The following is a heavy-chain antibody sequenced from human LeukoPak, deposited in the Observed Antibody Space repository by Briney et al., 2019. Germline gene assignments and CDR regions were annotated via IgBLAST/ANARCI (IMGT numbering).Heavy chain of an antibody. V-gene: IGHV4-34*01. CDR2: INHSGST. CDR1: GGSFSGYY. CDR3: ARVNRSASRYSSGWYGYYYYYYGMDV. Sequence: SETLSLTCAVYGGSFSGYYWSWIRQPPGKGLEWIGEINHSGSTNYNPSLKSRVTISVDTSKNQFSVKLSSVTAADTAVYYCARVNRSASRYSSGWYGYYYYYYGMDVWGQGTTVTVSS. D-gene: IGHD6-19*01. J-gene: IGHJ6*02.